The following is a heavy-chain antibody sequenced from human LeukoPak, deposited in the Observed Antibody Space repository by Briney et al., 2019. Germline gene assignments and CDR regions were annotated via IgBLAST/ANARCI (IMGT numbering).Heavy chain of an antibody. Sequence: PGGSLRLSCAASGFTFSSYGMHWVRQAPGKGLEWVAVIWFDGSNEYYADSVKGRFTISRDNSKNTLYLQMNSLRVEDTAVYYCARDSRSFIVMITEPRKNLVDYWGQGTLVTVSS. CDR2: IWFDGSNE. D-gene: IGHD3-16*01. CDR1: GFTFSSYG. J-gene: IGHJ4*02. CDR3: ARDSRSFIVMITEPRKNLVDY. V-gene: IGHV3-33*01.